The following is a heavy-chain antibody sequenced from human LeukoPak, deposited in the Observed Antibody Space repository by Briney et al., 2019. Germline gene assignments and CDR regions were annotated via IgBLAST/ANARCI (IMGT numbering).Heavy chain of an antibody. CDR3: AREGLRNVHNPLGY. Sequence: KTSETLSLTCAVYGGSLSGYYWSWVRQPPGKGLEWIGEIKKSENTNYNPSLNSRVTISIDTSKSQFSLKLNSVTAADTAVYYCAREGLRNVHNPLGYWGQGTLVIVSS. D-gene: IGHD5-24*01. J-gene: IGHJ4*02. CDR2: IKKSENT. CDR1: GGSLSGYY. V-gene: IGHV4-34*01.